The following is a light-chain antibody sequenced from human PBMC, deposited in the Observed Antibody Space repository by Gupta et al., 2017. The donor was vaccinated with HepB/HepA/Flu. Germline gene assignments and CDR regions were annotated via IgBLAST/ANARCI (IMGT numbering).Light chain of an antibody. CDR1: QSVSSN. Sequence: EVVMTQSPDTLSVSPGKRATLACRASQSVSSNLAWYQQKPGQAPRLLIYGASTRATGIPTRFNGSGSGTEFTLTVSSLQSEDFAVFYCQQYNNWPRTFGQGTKVEIK. J-gene: IGKJ1*01. V-gene: IGKV3-15*01. CDR3: QQYNNWPRT. CDR2: GAS.